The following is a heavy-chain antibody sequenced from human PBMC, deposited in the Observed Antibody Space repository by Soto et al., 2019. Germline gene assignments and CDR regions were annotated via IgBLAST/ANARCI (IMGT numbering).Heavy chain of an antibody. D-gene: IGHD3-10*01. J-gene: IGHJ6*02. V-gene: IGHV1-69*01. CDR2: YIPIFGTA. CDR1: GDTFSSNA. Sequence: QVQLVQSGTEMKNPGSSVRVSCKASGDTFSSNAINWVRQAPGQGLEWMGGYIPIFGTADYAQKFQDRVPITAEVSASPTDIELTSLRSEDTGLYYCARRKTTMVRGRYHYYAKDVWGQGTAVTV. CDR3: ARRKTTMVRGRYHYYAKDV.